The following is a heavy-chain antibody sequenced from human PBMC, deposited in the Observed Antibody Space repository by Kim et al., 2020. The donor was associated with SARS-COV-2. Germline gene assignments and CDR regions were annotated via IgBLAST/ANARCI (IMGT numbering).Heavy chain of an antibody. J-gene: IGHJ6*02. CDR3: ARNLVLVEMATIYPDRYGMDV. D-gene: IGHD5-12*01. CDR2: IYYSGST. V-gene: IGHV4-39*01. CDR1: GGSISSSSYY. Sequence: SETLSLTCTVSGGSISSSSYYWGWIRQPPGKGLEWIGSIYYSGSTYYNPSLKSRVTISVDTSKNQFSLKLSSVTAADTAVYYCARNLVLVEMATIYPDRYGMDVWGQGTTVTVSS.